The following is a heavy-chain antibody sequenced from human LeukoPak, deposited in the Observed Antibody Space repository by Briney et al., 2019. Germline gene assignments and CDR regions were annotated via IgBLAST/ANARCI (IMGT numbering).Heavy chain of an antibody. CDR3: AKEGELELRGPVGGFDY. CDR1: GFTFSSYA. Sequence: GGSLRLSCAASGFTFSSYAMSWVRQAPGKGLEWVSDISTSGDGTLYADSVKGRFTISRDNSKNTLYLQMNSLRAEDTAVYYCAKEGELELRGPVGGFDYWGQGTLVTVSS. CDR2: ISTSGDGT. D-gene: IGHD1-7*01. V-gene: IGHV3-23*01. J-gene: IGHJ4*02.